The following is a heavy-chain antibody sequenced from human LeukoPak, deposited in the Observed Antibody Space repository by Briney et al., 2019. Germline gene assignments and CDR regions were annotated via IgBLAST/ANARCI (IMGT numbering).Heavy chain of an antibody. CDR1: GGSISSYY. CDR3: ARDRAPFYYDSSGYRKHAFDI. D-gene: IGHD3-22*01. Sequence: SETLSLTCTVSGGSISSYYWSWIRQPPGKGLEWIGYIYYSRSTNYNPSLKSRVTISVDTSKNQFSLKLSSVTAADTAVYYCARDRAPFYYDSSGYRKHAFDIWGQGTMVTVSS. CDR2: IYYSRST. J-gene: IGHJ3*02. V-gene: IGHV4-59*01.